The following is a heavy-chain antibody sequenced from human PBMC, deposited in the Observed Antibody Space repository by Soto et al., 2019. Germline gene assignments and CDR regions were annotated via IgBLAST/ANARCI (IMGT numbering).Heavy chain of an antibody. V-gene: IGHV1-69*02. D-gene: IGHD3-22*01. Sequence: SVTVSCKASGGTFSSYISWVRQAPGQGLEWMGRIIPILGIANYAQKFQGRVTITADKSTSTAYMELSSLRSEDTAVYYCARLLYYDSSGYPVDYWGQGTLVTVSS. CDR1: GGTFSSY. CDR2: IIPILGIA. CDR3: ARLLYYDSSGYPVDY. J-gene: IGHJ4*02.